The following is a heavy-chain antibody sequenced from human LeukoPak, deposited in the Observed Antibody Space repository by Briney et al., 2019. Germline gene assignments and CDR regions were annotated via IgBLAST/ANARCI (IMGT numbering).Heavy chain of an antibody. CDR1: GGFFNSYY. D-gene: IGHD6-19*01. CDR3: VRHPQFSSGWYVYFDY. V-gene: IGHV4-59*08. Sequence: SETLSLTCTVSGGFFNSYYWSWIRQSPGKGLEWIGYINYSGSTKYNPSLKSRVTISLDTSKNQFSLKLTSVTAADTAVYYCVRHPQFSSGWYVYFDYWGRGTLVTVSS. CDR2: INYSGST. J-gene: IGHJ4*02.